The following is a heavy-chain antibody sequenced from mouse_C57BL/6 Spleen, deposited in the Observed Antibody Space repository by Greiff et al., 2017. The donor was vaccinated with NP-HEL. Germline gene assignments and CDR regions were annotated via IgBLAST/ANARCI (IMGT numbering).Heavy chain of an antibody. J-gene: IGHJ2*01. CDR2: IDPENGAT. D-gene: IGHD2-2*01. CDR3: TFYGYGDYYFDY. Sequence: VQLQQSGAELVRPGASVTLSCTASGFNIKDDYMHWVKQRPEQGLEWIGWIDPENGATEYASKFQGKATITADTSSHTAYLQLSSLTSEDTAVYYCTFYGYGDYYFDYWGQGTTLTVSS. V-gene: IGHV14-4*01. CDR1: GFNIKDDY.